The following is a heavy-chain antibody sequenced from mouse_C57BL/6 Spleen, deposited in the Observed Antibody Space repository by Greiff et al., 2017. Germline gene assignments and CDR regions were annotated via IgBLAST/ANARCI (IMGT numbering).Heavy chain of an antibody. Sequence: EVQVVESGAELVRPGASVKLSCTASGFNIKDDYMHWVKQRPEQGLEWIGWIDPENGDTEYASKFQGKATITADTSSNTAYLQLSSLTSEDTAVYYCTTGAQATRFAYWGQGTLVTVSA. CDR2: IDPENGDT. V-gene: IGHV14-4*01. J-gene: IGHJ3*01. CDR1: GFNIKDDY. D-gene: IGHD3-2*02. CDR3: TTGAQATRFAY.